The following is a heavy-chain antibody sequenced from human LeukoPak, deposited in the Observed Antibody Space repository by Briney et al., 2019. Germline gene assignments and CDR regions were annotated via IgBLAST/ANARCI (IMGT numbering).Heavy chain of an antibody. J-gene: IGHJ4*02. CDR3: AALHTGTFVDY. CDR2: IRYDGSTK. Sequence: GSLRLSCAASGFSFSGYGMHWVRQVPGKGLEWVAFIRYDGSTKFYTGSVKGRFAISRDNSKNTLSLQMNSLRTEDTAVYYCAALHTGTFVDYWGQGTLVTVSS. D-gene: IGHD4-17*01. CDR1: GFSFSGYG. V-gene: IGHV3-30*02.